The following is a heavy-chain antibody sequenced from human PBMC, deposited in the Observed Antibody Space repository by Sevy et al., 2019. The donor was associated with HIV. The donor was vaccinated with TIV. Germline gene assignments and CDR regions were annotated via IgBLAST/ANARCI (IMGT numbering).Heavy chain of an antibody. V-gene: IGHV3-30*02. J-gene: IGHJ4*02. CDR3: ARGGDFLLTD. CDR2: IRYDGTRK. Sequence: GGSLRLSCAASGFTFSDYSMHWVRQAPGKGLEWVAFIRYDGTRKDYADSVKGRFTISRDNSKKKLVLQMNSLRAEDTAVYYCARGGDFLLTDWGQGALVTVSS. D-gene: IGHD2-21*01. CDR1: GFTFSDYS.